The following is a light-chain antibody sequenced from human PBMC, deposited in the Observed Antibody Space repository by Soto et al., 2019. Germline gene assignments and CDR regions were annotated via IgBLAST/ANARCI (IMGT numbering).Light chain of an antibody. CDR3: MQGSHWPPIT. CDR2: KVS. V-gene: IGKV2-30*02. CDR1: QSLVHSDGNTY. Sequence: DVVVTQSPLSLPVTLGQAASISCRSSQSLVHSDGNTYLSWFHQRTGQSPRRLIYKVSNRDSGVPDRCSGSGSGTDFTLKISRVEAEDVGVYYCMQGSHWPPITFGQGTRLEIK. J-gene: IGKJ5*01.